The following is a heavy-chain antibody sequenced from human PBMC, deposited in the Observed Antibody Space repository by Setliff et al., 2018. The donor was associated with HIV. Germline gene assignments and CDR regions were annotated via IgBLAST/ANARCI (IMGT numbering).Heavy chain of an antibody. J-gene: IGHJ4*02. CDR1: GGSISSSSYY. CDR2: IYYSGST. D-gene: IGHD5-12*01. V-gene: IGHV4-39*01. Sequence: SETLSLTCTVSGGSISSSSYYWGWIRQPPGKGLEWIGSIYYSGSTYYNPSLKSRVTISVDASKNQFSLKLSSVTAADTAVYYCASYRKAERWLQLGGNFDYWGQGTMVTVSS. CDR3: ASYRKAERWLQLGGNFDY.